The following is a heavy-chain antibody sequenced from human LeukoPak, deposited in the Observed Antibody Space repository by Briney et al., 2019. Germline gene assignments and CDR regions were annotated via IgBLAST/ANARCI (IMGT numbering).Heavy chain of an antibody. V-gene: IGHV1-69*05. J-gene: IGHJ4*02. D-gene: IGHD1-26*01. Sequence: ASVKVSCKASGGTFSSYAISWVRQAPGQGLEWMGGIIPIFGTANYAQKFQGRVTITTDESTSTAYMELSSLRSEDTAVYYCARGGEWELPFDYWDQGTLVTVSS. CDR2: IIPIFGTA. CDR3: ARGGEWELPFDY. CDR1: GGTFSSYA.